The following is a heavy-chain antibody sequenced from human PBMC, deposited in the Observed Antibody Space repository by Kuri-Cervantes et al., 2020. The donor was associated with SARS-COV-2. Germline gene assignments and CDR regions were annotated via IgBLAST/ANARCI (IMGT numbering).Heavy chain of an antibody. Sequence: SETLSLTCAVYGGSFSGYYWSWIRQPPGKGLEWIGEINHSGSTNYNPSLKSRVTISVDTSKNQFSLKLSSVTAAGTAVYYCARQGGYYGSGRGYYFDYWGQGTLVTVSS. D-gene: IGHD3-10*01. CDR2: INHSGST. J-gene: IGHJ4*02. CDR1: GGSFSGYY. CDR3: ARQGGYYGSGRGYYFDY. V-gene: IGHV4-34*01.